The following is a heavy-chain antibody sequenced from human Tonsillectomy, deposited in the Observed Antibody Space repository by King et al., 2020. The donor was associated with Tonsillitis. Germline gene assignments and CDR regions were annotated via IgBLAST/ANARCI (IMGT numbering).Heavy chain of an antibody. CDR2: INHGGST. Sequence: VQLQQWGAGLLKPSETLSLTCAVYGGSFSDYFWTWIRQPPGKGLEWIGEINHGGSTNYNPSLKSRVAISVDTSKNQFSLKLSSVTAADTAVYYCARGRNQYSDFWRGHYTTLDYWGQGTLVTVSS. D-gene: IGHD3-3*01. CDR1: GGSFSDYF. J-gene: IGHJ4*02. CDR3: ARGRNQYSDFWRGHYTTLDY. V-gene: IGHV4-34*01.